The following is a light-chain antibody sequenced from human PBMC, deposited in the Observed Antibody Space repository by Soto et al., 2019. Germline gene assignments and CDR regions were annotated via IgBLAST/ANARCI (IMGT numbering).Light chain of an antibody. CDR3: QQYNYYSRT. J-gene: IGKJ1*01. Sequence: DIQMTQSPSTLSASVGDRVTITCRASQSISSWLDWYQQKPGKAPKLLIYKAASLESGVPSRFSGSGSGTEFTLTISSLQPDDFATYYCQQYNYYSRTFGQGTKVDI. CDR1: QSISSW. V-gene: IGKV1-5*03. CDR2: KAA.